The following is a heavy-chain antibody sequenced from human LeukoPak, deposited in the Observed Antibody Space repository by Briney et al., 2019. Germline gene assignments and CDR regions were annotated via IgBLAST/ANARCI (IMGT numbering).Heavy chain of an antibody. D-gene: IGHD6-19*01. CDR2: TRNKANSYTT. J-gene: IGHJ4*02. CDR3: ARAFYSSGWHLDY. Sequence: GGSLRLSCAVSGFTFSDHYMDWVRQAPGKGLEWVGRTRNKANSYTTEYAASVKGRFTISRDDSKKSLYLQMNSLKTEDTAVYYCARAFYSSGWHLDYWGQGTLVTVSS. V-gene: IGHV3-72*01. CDR1: GFTFSDHY.